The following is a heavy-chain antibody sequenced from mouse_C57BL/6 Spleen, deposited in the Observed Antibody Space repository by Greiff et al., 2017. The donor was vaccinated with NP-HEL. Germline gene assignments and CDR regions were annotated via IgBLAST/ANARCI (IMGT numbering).Heavy chain of an antibody. D-gene: IGHD1-1*01. Sequence: EVQLQESGAELVRPGASVKLSCTASGFNIKDYYMHWVKQRPEQGLAWIGRIDPEDGDTEYAPKFQGKATMTADTSSNTAYLQLSSLTSEDTAVYYCTTPHYYGSSYVWDYWGQGTTLTVSS. V-gene: IGHV14-1*01. CDR1: GFNIKDYY. CDR3: TTPHYYGSSYVWDY. CDR2: IDPEDGDT. J-gene: IGHJ2*01.